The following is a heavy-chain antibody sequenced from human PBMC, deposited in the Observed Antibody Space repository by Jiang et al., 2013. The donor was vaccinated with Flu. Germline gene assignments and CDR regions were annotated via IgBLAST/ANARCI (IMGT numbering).Heavy chain of an antibody. CDR3: AGYYYDPTGSYNNDAFDV. J-gene: IGHJ3*01. CDR1: GGAITSNTYY. V-gene: IGHV4-39*07. Sequence: GSGLVKPSETLSLTCSVSGGAITSNTYYWGWIRQSPGEGLEWIGSIYYRGSTHYNPSLKSRIAVLLDTSQNQFSLKLHSVTAADTAVYYCAGYYYDPTGSYNNDAFDVWGQGTKVTVSS. D-gene: IGHD3-9*01. CDR2: IYYRGST.